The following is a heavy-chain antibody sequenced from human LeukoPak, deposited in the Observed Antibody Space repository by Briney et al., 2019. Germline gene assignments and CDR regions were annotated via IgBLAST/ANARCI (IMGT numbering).Heavy chain of an antibody. J-gene: IGHJ4*02. Sequence: GGSLRLSCAVSGFTFSSFNMNWVRQAPGKGLEWVSYISSSSDTIYYADSVKGRFTIARDNAKNSLYLQMDSLRDEDTAVYYCASHAPDYWGQGTLITVS. CDR1: GFTFSSFN. CDR2: ISSSSDTI. CDR3: ASHAPDY. V-gene: IGHV3-48*02.